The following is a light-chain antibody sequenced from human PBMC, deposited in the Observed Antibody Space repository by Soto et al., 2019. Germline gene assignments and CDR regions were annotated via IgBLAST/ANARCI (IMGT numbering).Light chain of an antibody. CDR1: SSDVGGYRY. Sequence: QSVLTQPPSASGFPGQSVTISCTGTSSDVGGYRYVSWYQQHPGKAPKLMIYEVSQRPSGVPDRFSGSKSGNTASLTVSGLQAEDEADYYCSSYAGRDSVLFGGGTKLTVL. CDR2: EVS. J-gene: IGLJ2*01. CDR3: SSYAGRDSVL. V-gene: IGLV2-8*01.